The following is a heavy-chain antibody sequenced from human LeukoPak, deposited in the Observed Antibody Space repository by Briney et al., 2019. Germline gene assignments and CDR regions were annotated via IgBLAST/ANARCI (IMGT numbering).Heavy chain of an antibody. CDR2: VFHTGST. CDR1: GDSITYYF. J-gene: IGHJ4*02. Sequence: SETLSLTCTFPGDSITYYFWSWVRQPPGKGLEWIGYVFHTGSTNYNPSLMGRVTISLDTSKNQFSLRLTSVTAADTAVYYCANVLPFDYWGQGTLVTVSS. CDR3: ANVLPFDY. V-gene: IGHV4-59*03. D-gene: IGHD3-16*01.